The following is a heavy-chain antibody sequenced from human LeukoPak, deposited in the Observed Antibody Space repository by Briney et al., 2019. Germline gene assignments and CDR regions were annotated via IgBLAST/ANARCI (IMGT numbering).Heavy chain of an antibody. J-gene: IGHJ4*02. CDR1: GGSLNSYY. Sequence: SETLSLTCAVSGGSLNSYYWSWIRQPPGKGLEWIGYIYYSGSTNYNPSLKSRVTISVDTSKNQFSLKLSSVTAADTAVYYCARRYSSGWYEGFDYWGQGTLVTVSS. D-gene: IGHD6-19*01. V-gene: IGHV4-59*08. CDR2: IYYSGST. CDR3: ARRYSSGWYEGFDY.